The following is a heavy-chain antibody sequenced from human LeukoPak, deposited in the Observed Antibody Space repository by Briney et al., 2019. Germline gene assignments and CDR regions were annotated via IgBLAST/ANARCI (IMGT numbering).Heavy chain of an antibody. J-gene: IGHJ4*02. Sequence: ASVKVSCKASGYTFTSYYMHWVRQAPGQGLEWMGIINPSGGSTSYAQKFQGRVTMTRDTSTSTVYMELSSLRSEDTAVYYCARDLATMVRGVIIPVDTDYWGQGTLVTVSS. CDR3: ARDLATMVRGVIIPVDTDY. D-gene: IGHD3-10*01. CDR1: GYTFTSYY. CDR2: INPSGGST. V-gene: IGHV1-46*01.